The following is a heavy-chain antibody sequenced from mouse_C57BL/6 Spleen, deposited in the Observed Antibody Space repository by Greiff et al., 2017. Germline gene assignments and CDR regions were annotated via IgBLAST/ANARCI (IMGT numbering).Heavy chain of an antibody. J-gene: IGHJ1*03. CDR1: GFSLSTSGMG. D-gene: IGHD2-3*01. CDR3: ARNLYDGYPDWYFDV. CDR2: IYWDDDK. V-gene: IGHV8-12*01. Sequence: QVTLKESGPGILQSSQTLSLTCSFSGFSLSTSGMGVSWIRQPSGKGLEWLAHIYWDDDKRYNPSLKSRLTISKDTSRNQVFLKITSVDTADTSTYYCARNLYDGYPDWYFDVWGTGTTVTVSS.